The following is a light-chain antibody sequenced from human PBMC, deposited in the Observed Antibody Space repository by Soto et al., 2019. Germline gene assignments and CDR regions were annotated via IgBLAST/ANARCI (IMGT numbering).Light chain of an antibody. J-gene: IGLJ1*01. V-gene: IGLV1-44*01. CDR1: SSNIGSNT. Sequence: QSVLTQPPSASGTPGQRVTISFSGSSSNIGSNTVNWYQQPPGTAPKLLIHSNNQRPSGVPDRFSGSKSGTSDSLAISGLQSEDEADYYCAAWDDSLNAYVFGTG. CDR2: SNN. CDR3: AAWDDSLNAYV.